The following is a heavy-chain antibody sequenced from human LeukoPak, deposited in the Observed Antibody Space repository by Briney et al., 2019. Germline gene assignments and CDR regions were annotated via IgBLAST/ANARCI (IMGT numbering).Heavy chain of an antibody. Sequence: ASVKVSCKASGYTFTSYGISWVRQAPGQGLEWMGWISAYNGNTNYAQKLQGRVIMTTDTSTSTAYMELRSLRSDDTAVYYCARGRGSSWYGLTITYWGQGTLVTVSS. CDR3: ARGRGSSWYGLTITY. D-gene: IGHD6-13*01. J-gene: IGHJ4*02. V-gene: IGHV1-18*01. CDR2: ISAYNGNT. CDR1: GYTFTSYG.